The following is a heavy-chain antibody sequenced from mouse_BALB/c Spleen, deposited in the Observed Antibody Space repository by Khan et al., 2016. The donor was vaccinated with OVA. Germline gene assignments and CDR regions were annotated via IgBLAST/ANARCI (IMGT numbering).Heavy chain of an antibody. CDR1: GYSITSDYA. Sequence: EVELVESGPGLVKPSQSLSLTCTVTGYSITSDYAWNWIRQFPGNKLEWMGYISSSGSTNYNPALKSRISITRDTSENQFFLQLNSVTTEDTATYDCARDGSRYNYAMDYWGQGTSVTVSS. J-gene: IGHJ4*01. CDR3: ARDGSRYNYAMDY. CDR2: ISSSGST. V-gene: IGHV3-2*02. D-gene: IGHD2-3*01.